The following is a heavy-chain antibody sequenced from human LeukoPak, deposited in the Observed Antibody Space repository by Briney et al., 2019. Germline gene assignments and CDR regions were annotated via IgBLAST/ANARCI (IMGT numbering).Heavy chain of an antibody. CDR3: ARDFYDSSGYALDY. CDR1: GFTFSSYW. CDR2: IKQDGSEK. D-gene: IGHD3-22*01. J-gene: IGHJ4*02. Sequence: PGGSLRLSCAASGFTFSSYWMSWVRQAPGKGLEWVANIKQDGSEKYYVDSVKGRFTISRDNAKNSLYLQMNSLRADDTAVYYCARDFYDSSGYALDYWGQGTLVTVSS. V-gene: IGHV3-7*03.